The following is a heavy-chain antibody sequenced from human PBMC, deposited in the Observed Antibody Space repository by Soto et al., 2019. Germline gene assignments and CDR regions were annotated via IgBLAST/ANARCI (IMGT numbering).Heavy chain of an antibody. V-gene: IGHV4-4*02. CDR2: IYHSEST. D-gene: IGHD2-15*01. CDR1: GVSINSANW. J-gene: IGHJ3*02. CDR3: ARYCGGGSCYLGAFDI. Sequence: QMQLQESGPGLVKPSGTLSLTCTVSGVSINSANWWTWVRQSPGKGLEWIGEIYHSESTNFNPSLKSRVTISVDNSKNQFYLELTSVTAADTAVYYCARYCGGGSCYLGAFDIWGQGTMVTVSS.